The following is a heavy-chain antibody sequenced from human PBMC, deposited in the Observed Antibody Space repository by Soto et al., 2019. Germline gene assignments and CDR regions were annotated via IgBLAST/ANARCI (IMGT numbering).Heavy chain of an antibody. CDR2: IYYSGST. Sequence: SETLSLTCTVSGGSVSSGSNYWSWIRQPPGKGLEWIGYIYYSGSTNYNPSLKSRVPISVDTSKTQFSLKLSSVTAADTPVHYSGRHGPCLKALDVWRQLTTDTLS. CDR3: GRHGPCLKALDV. V-gene: IGHV4-61*01. J-gene: IGHJ6*01. CDR1: GGSVSSGSNY.